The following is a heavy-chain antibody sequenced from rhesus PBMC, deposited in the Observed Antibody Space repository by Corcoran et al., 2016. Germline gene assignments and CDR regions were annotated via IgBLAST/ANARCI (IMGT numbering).Heavy chain of an antibody. CDR1: GYSISSGYD. D-gene: IGHD6-31*01. V-gene: IGHV4-76*01. J-gene: IGHJ4*01. CDR2: IYGSSGST. CDR3: ARRRIAAATYYFDY. Sequence: QVQLQESGPGVVKPSETLSLTCAVSGYSISSGYDWSWIRQPPGKGLEWIGYIYGSSGSTNYNPSPKNRVTISKDASKNQFSLKLSSGTAADTAVYYCARRRIAAATYYFDYWGQGVLVTVSS.